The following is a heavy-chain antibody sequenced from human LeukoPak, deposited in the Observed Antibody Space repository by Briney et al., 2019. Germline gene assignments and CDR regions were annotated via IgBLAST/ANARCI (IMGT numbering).Heavy chain of an antibody. V-gene: IGHV3-21*01. D-gene: IGHD1-1*01. J-gene: IGHJ4*02. Sequence: GGSLRLSCAASGFTFSSYSMNWVRQAPGKGLEWVSSISSSSYIYYADSVKGRFTISRDNAKNSLYLQMNSLRAEDTAVYYCARDRVDRKRGLLVDYWGQGTLVTVSS. CDR2: ISSSSYI. CDR1: GFTFSSYS. CDR3: ARDRVDRKRGLLVDY.